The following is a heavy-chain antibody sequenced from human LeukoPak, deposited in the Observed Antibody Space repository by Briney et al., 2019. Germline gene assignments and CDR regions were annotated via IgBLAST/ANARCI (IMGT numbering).Heavy chain of an antibody. Sequence: SVKVSCKASGGTFSSYATSWVRQAPGQGLEWMGGIIPISGTANYAQKFQGRVTITADESTSTAYMELSSLRSEDTAVYYCAREGGTMVRGVINAFDIWGQGTMVTVSS. V-gene: IGHV1-69*01. CDR1: GGTFSSYA. D-gene: IGHD3-10*01. CDR3: AREGGTMVRGVINAFDI. CDR2: IIPISGTA. J-gene: IGHJ3*02.